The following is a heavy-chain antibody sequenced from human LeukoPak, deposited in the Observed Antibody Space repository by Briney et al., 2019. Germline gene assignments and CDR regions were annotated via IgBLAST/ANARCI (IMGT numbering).Heavy chain of an antibody. CDR2: MNPNSGNT. Sequence: GASVKVSCKASGYTFTSYDINWVRQATGQGLEWMGWMNPNSGNTGYAQKFQGRVTITRNTSISTAYMELSSLRSEDTAAYYCARGSRRFRAFDIWGQGTMVTVSS. CDR1: GYTFTSYD. V-gene: IGHV1-8*03. CDR3: ARGSRRFRAFDI. D-gene: IGHD3-10*01. J-gene: IGHJ3*02.